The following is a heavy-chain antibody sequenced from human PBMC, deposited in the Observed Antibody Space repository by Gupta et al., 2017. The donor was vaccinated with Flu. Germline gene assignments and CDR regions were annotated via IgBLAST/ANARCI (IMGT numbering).Heavy chain of an antibody. J-gene: IGHJ4*02. Sequence: EVQLVESGGGLVQPGGSLRLSWAASGFTFSDHSMDWVRQAPGQGLEWVGRIRNKANSDTTRYAAAVKSRFTISRDDSKNSLYLQMDSRKTEDTAVYYCARRSGMSSGHGGQGTLVTVSS. CDR2: IRNKANSDTT. V-gene: IGHV3-72*01. D-gene: IGHD5/OR15-5a*01. CDR3: ARRSGMSSGH. CDR1: GFTFSDHS.